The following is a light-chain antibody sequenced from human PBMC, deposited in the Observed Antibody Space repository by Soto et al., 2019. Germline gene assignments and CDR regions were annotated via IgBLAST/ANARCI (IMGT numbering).Light chain of an antibody. CDR3: SSYTSGTTPYV. CDR2: AVS. Sequence: QSALTQPASVSGSPGQSITISCTGTISDVGAYNYVSWYQHHPGKAPKLMIFAVSNRPSGISNRFSGSKSGNTASLTISGLQAEDEADYYCSSYTSGTTPYVFVTGTKLTVL. CDR1: ISDVGAYNY. V-gene: IGLV2-14*01. J-gene: IGLJ1*01.